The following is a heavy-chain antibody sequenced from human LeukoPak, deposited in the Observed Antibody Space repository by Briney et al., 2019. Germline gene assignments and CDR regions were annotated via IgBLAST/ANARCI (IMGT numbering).Heavy chain of an antibody. V-gene: IGHV3-66*01. CDR1: GFTFSSYA. Sequence: GGSLRLSCAASGFTFSSYAMSWVRQAPGKGLEWVSVIYSGGSTYYADSVKGRFTISRDNSRNTLHLQMNSLRAEDTAVYYCARTYDSFFDIWGQGTMVTVSS. J-gene: IGHJ3*02. CDR2: IYSGGST. D-gene: IGHD3-22*01. CDR3: ARTYDSFFDI.